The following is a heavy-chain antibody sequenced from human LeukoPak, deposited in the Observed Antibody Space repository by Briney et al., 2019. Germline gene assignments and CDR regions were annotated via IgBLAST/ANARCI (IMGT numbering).Heavy chain of an antibody. J-gene: IGHJ4*02. V-gene: IGHV3-7*01. CDR1: GFTFSSYW. CDR2: IKQDGSEK. D-gene: IGHD2-15*01. Sequence: HPGGSLRLSCAASGFTFSSYWMSWVRQAPGKGLEWVANIKQDGSEKYYVDSVKGRFTISRDNAKNSLYLQMNSLRAEDTAVYYCARDLPYRLRGGGSDYWGQGTLVTVSS. CDR3: ARDLPYRLRGGGSDY.